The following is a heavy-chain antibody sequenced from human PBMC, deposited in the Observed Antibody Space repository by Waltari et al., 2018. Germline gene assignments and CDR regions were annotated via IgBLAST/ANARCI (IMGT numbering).Heavy chain of an antibody. V-gene: IGHV3-30-3*01. CDR1: GFTFSSYA. D-gene: IGHD6-13*01. CDR2: ISYDGSNK. J-gene: IGHJ5*02. CDR3: ARGGYTSSQPGFDP. Sequence: QVQLVESGGGVVQPGRSLRLSCAASGFTFSSYAMHWVRQAPGKGLEGGAVISYDGSNKYYADSVKGRFTISRDNAKNSLYLQMNSLRVEDTAVYYCARGGYTSSQPGFDPWGQGSLVTVSS.